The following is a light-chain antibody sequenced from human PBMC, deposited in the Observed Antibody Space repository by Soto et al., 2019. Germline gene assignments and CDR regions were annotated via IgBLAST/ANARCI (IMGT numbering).Light chain of an antibody. J-gene: IGLJ3*02. CDR3: CSYTSANTRV. CDR1: SSDVGSYNL. CDR2: EGS. V-gene: IGLV2-14*02. Sequence: QSALTQPASVSGSPGQSITISCTGTSSDVGSYNLVSWYQQHPGKAPKLMIYEGSKRPSGVSNRFSGSKSGNTASLTISGLQAEDEADYYCCSYTSANTRVFGGGTKVTVL.